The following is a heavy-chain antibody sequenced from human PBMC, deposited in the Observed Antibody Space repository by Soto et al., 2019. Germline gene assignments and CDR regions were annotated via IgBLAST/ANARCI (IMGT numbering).Heavy chain of an antibody. Sequence: GASVKVSCKASGYTFTSYYMHWVRQAPGQGLEWMGIINPSGGSTSYAQKFQGRVTISVDTSKNQFSLKLSSVTAADTAVYYCARAPGNLVYYFDYWGQGTLVTVSS. D-gene: IGHD6-6*01. J-gene: IGHJ4*02. V-gene: IGHV1-46*01. CDR1: GYTFTSYY. CDR3: ARAPGNLVYYFDY. CDR2: INPSGGST.